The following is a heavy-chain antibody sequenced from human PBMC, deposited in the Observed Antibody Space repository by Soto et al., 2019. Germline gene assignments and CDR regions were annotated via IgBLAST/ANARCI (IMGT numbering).Heavy chain of an antibody. CDR3: AKSWDYDSSGYYYGMDV. V-gene: IGHV3-30*18. CDR1: GFTFSSYC. J-gene: IGHJ6*02. D-gene: IGHD3-22*01. CDR2: ISYDGSNK. Sequence: PGGXLRLSCAASGFTFSSYCMHWVRQAPGKGLEWVAVISYDGSNKYYADSVKGRFTISRDNSKSTLYLKMNSLRAEDTAVYYCAKSWDYDSSGYYYGMDVWGQGTTVTVSS.